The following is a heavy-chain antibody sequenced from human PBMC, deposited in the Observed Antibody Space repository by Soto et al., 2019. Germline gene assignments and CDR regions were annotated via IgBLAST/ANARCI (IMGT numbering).Heavy chain of an antibody. J-gene: IGHJ6*03. Sequence: SETLSLTCAVYGGSFSGYYWSWIRQPPGKGLEWIGEINHSGSTNYNPSLKSRVTISVDTSKNQFSLKLSSVTAADTAVYYCARGTGYCTNGVCYDYYYMDVWGKGTTVTVSS. CDR1: GGSFSGYY. CDR3: ARGTGYCTNGVCYDYYYMDV. V-gene: IGHV4-34*01. CDR2: INHSGST. D-gene: IGHD2-8*01.